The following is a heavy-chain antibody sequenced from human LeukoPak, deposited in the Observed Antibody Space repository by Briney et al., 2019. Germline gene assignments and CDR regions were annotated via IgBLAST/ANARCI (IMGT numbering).Heavy chain of an antibody. J-gene: IGHJ4*02. D-gene: IGHD6-6*01. Sequence: ASVTVSCTASGYTFTVYYMHWVRQAPGQGLEWMGRINPNSGGTNYVQKFQGRVTMTRDTSISTAYMELSRLRSDDTAVYYCASVGSSDIDYWGQGTLVTVSS. CDR2: INPNSGGT. V-gene: IGHV1-2*06. CDR3: ASVGSSDIDY. CDR1: GYTFTVYY.